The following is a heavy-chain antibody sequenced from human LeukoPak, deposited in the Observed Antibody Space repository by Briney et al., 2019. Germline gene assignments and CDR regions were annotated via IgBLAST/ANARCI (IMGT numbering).Heavy chain of an antibody. CDR3: AKEGNYYDSSGYQD. Sequence: GGSLRLSCAASGFTFSSYAMSWVRQAPGKGLEWVSAISGSGGSTYYADSVKGRFTISRDNSKNPLYLQMNSLRAEDTAVYYCAKEGNYYDSSGYQDWGQGTLVTVSS. D-gene: IGHD3-22*01. V-gene: IGHV3-23*01. CDR2: ISGSGGST. CDR1: GFTFSSYA. J-gene: IGHJ4*02.